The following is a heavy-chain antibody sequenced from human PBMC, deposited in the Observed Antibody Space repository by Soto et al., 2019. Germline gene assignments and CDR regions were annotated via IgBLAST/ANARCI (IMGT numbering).Heavy chain of an antibody. CDR3: AKGPVGYCSGGSCYPEY. J-gene: IGHJ4*02. D-gene: IGHD2-15*01. CDR1: GFTFDDYT. Sequence: GGSLRLSCAASGFTFDDYTMHWVRQAPGKGLEWVSLISWDGGSTYYADSVKGRFTISRDNSKNSLYLQMNSLRTEDTALYYCAKGPVGYCSGGSCYPEYWGQGTLVTVSS. CDR2: ISWDGGST. V-gene: IGHV3-43*01.